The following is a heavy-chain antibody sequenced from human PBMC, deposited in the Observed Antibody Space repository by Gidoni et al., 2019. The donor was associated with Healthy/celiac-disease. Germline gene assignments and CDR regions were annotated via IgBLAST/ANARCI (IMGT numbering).Heavy chain of an antibody. CDR1: GGSISSGSYY. CDR2: IYTSGST. V-gene: IGHV4-61*02. J-gene: IGHJ4*02. CDR3: ARVRVGATLD. Sequence: QVQLQESGPGLVKPSQTLSLTCTVSGGSISSGSYYWSWIRQPAGKGLEWIGRIYTSGSTNYNPSLKSRVTISVDTSKNQFSLKLSSVTAADTAVYYCARVRVGATLDWGQGTLVTVSS. D-gene: IGHD1-26*01.